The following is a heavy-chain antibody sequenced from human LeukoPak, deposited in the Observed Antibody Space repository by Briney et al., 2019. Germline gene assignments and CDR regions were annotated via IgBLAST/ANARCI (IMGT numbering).Heavy chain of an antibody. CDR2: ISGSGGST. V-gene: IGHV3-23*01. Sequence: GGSLRLSCAASGFTFSSYAMSWVRQAPGKGLEWVSAISGSGGSTYYADSVKGRFTISRDNPKNTLYLQMNSLRAEDTAVYYCAKVGLYGGYYFDYWGQGTLVTVSS. CDR3: AKVGLYGGYYFDY. J-gene: IGHJ4*02. D-gene: IGHD5-12*01. CDR1: GFTFSSYA.